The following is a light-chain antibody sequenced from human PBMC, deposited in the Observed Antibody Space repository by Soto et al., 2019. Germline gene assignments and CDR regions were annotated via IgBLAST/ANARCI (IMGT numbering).Light chain of an antibody. CDR2: GAS. CDR1: QSVSSK. Sequence: EIVVTPSPPTLSVSPGERATLSCRASQSVSSKVAWYQQKPGQAPRLLIYGASSRATGIPARFSGSGSGTEFTLTSSSLQSEDSAVYFCQQYNSWPWTFGQGTKVDIK. V-gene: IGKV3-15*01. J-gene: IGKJ1*01. CDR3: QQYNSWPWT.